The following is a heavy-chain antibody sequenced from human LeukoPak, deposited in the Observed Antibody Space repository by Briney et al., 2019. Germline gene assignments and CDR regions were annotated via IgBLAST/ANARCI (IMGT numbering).Heavy chain of an antibody. CDR3: AILLEDRPDPDWYFDL. Sequence: SETLSLTCTVSGGSISIHYWSWIRQPPGKGLEWIGYIYYSGSTNYNPSLKSRVTISVDTSKNQFSLKLSSVTAADTAVYYCAILLEDRPDPDWYFDLWGRGTLVTVSS. CDR2: IYYSGST. CDR1: GGSISIHY. J-gene: IGHJ2*01. D-gene: IGHD3-3*01. V-gene: IGHV4-59*11.